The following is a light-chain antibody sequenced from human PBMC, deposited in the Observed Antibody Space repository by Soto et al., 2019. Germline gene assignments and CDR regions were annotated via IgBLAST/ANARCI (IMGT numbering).Light chain of an antibody. CDR1: QSISTY. CDR3: QQRSNWPPLWT. Sequence: EIVLTQSPATLSLSPGERVTLSCRASQSISTYLAWYQQKPGQAPRLLIYDASNRATGIPPRFSGSGSGTDFTLTISSLEPEDFAVYYCQQRSNWPPLWTFGQGTKVDIK. V-gene: IGKV3-11*01. CDR2: DAS. J-gene: IGKJ1*01.